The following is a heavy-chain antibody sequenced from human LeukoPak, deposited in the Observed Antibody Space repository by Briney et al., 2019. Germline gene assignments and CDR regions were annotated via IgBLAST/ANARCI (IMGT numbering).Heavy chain of an antibody. Sequence: PGGSLTLSCAASGFTFSSYAMSWVRQAPGKGLEWVSAISGSGGSTYYADSVKGRFTLSRDNSKNTLYLQMNSLRAEDTAVYYCAKGRRIQLWLPDYYYYMDVWGKGTTVTVSS. D-gene: IGHD5-18*01. V-gene: IGHV3-23*01. CDR2: ISGSGGST. CDR3: AKGRRIQLWLPDYYYYMDV. J-gene: IGHJ6*03. CDR1: GFTFSSYA.